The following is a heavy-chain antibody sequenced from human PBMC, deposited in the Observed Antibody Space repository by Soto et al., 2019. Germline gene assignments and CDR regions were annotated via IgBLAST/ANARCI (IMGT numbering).Heavy chain of an antibody. CDR3: AKDRHPDGIWPFDQ. Sequence: EVQLLESGGGLVQPGGSLRLSCAASGFTFTTYTMSWVRHAPGKGLERVSGILQSGKQYYADSVKGRFTISRDNSKDTLYLQMNSLTAEDTAIYYCAKDRHPDGIWPFDQWGQGTLITVSS. V-gene: IGHV3-23*01. CDR1: GFTFTTYT. J-gene: IGHJ4*02. CDR2: ILQSGKQ. D-gene: IGHD1-20*01.